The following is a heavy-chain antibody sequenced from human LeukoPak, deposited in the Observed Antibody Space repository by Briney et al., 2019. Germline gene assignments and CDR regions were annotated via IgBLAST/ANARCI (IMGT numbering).Heavy chain of an antibody. CDR2: IYTSGST. CDR1: GGSISSHY. V-gene: IGHV4-4*07. Sequence: SETLSLTCTVSGGSISSHYWNWIRQPAGKGLEWIGHIYTSGSTNYNPSLKSRVTMSVDTSKNQFSLKLSSVTAADTAVYYCAREGSSAWSYFDYWGQGTLVTVSS. J-gene: IGHJ4*02. CDR3: AREGSSAWSYFDY. D-gene: IGHD6-19*01.